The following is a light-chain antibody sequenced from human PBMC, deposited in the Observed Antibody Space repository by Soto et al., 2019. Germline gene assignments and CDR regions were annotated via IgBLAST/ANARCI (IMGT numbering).Light chain of an antibody. CDR3: PQNFSIPIT. CDR1: QSISTY. CDR2: AAS. Sequence: DIQMTQSPSSLSASVGDRVTITCRASQSISTYLNWYHQKPGKAPDLLIYAASSLKSGVPSRFSGSGSGTHFTLTITGLQPADFATYYCPQNFSIPITFGQGTRPAVK. J-gene: IGKJ5*01. V-gene: IGKV1-39*01.